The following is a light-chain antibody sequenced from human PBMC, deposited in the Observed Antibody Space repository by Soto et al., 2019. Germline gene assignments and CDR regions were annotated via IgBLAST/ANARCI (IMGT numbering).Light chain of an antibody. CDR2: EAN. J-gene: IGLJ2*01. Sequence: QSALTQPASVSGSPGQSINISCTGTSTDVGSYDLVSWYQLHPGKAPKLVIYEANKRPSGVSTRFSGSKSGSTASLTISGLQAEDEADYFCSSYTTNNAHVFGGGTKLTVL. CDR1: STDVGSYDL. CDR3: SSYTTNNAHV. V-gene: IGLV2-14*02.